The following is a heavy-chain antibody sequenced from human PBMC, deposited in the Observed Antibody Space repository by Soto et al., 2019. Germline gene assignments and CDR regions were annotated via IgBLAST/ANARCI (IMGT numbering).Heavy chain of an antibody. D-gene: IGHD1-26*01. V-gene: IGHV3-30*04. J-gene: IGHJ4*02. Sequence: QVQLVESGGGVLQPGRSLRLSCAASGFTFSSFAMHWVRQAPGKGLEWVAFISYDGRNTYYADSVKGRVTISRDNSKQTVYLEINSLRAEDTAVYHCAKDLTLGIVGAWGHYFEYWGQGTLVTVSS. CDR3: AKDLTLGIVGAWGHYFEY. CDR1: GFTFSSFA. CDR2: ISYDGRNT.